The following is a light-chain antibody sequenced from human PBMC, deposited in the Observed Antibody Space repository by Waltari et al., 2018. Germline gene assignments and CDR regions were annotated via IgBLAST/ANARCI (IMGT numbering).Light chain of an antibody. J-gene: IGLJ2*01. CDR3: AAWDRSLRIVV. CDR1: SSNIGVST. V-gene: IGLV1-44*01. CDR2: GVI. Sequence: QSVLTQPPSASGTPGQRVTISCSGSSSNIGVSTVNWYQQFPGTAPKLLILGVIQRPSGVPDRVCGSKSGTSASLAISGLQSEDEADYFCAAWDRSLRIVVFGGGTKLTVL.